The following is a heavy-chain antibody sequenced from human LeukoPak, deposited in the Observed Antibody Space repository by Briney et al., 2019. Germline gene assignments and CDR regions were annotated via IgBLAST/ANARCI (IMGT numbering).Heavy chain of an antibody. V-gene: IGHV3-30-3*01. Sequence: SGGSLRLSCAASGFTFSSYAMPWVRQAPGKGLEWVAVISYDGSNKYYADSVKGRFTISRDNSKNTLYLQMNSLRAEDTAVYYCARDRGRVPAAAGGYWGQGTLVTVSS. CDR3: ARDRGRVPAAAGGY. J-gene: IGHJ4*02. CDR2: ISYDGSNK. CDR1: GFTFSSYA. D-gene: IGHD2-2*01.